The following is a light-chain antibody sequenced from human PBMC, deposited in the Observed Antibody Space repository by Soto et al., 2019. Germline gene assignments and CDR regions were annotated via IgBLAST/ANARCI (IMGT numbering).Light chain of an antibody. J-gene: IGLJ2*01. CDR1: SSDFGIYNS. CDR3: SSYTSNTYVV. Sequence: QSALTQAASVSGSPGQSISISCTGTSSDFGIYNSVSWYQQHPGKAPKLMIYDVSYRPSGISGRFSGSKSGNTASLTISGLQAEDEADYYCSSYTSNTYVVFGGVTKLTVL. V-gene: IGLV2-14*03. CDR2: DVS.